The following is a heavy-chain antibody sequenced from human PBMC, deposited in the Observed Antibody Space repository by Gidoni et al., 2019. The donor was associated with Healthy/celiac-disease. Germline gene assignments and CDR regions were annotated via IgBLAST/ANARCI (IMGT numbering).Heavy chain of an antibody. J-gene: IGHJ3*02. Sequence: EVQLLESGGGLVQPGGSLRLSCAASGFTFSSFAMIWVRQAPGKGLEWVSAISGSGGSTYYADAVKGRFTISRDNSKNTLYLQMNSLRAEDTAVYYCAKSRHYDSSGYYYFRVWGGAFDIWGQGTMVTVSS. V-gene: IGHV3-23*01. CDR2: ISGSGGST. CDR3: AKSRHYDSSGYYYFRVWGGAFDI. D-gene: IGHD3-22*01. CDR1: GFTFSSFA.